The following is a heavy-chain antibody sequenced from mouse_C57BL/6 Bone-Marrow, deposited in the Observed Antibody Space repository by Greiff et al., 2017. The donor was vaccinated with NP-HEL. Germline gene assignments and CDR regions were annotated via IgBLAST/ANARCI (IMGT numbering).Heavy chain of an antibody. V-gene: IGHV2-9-1*01. D-gene: IGHD2-3*01. CDR1: GFSFTSYA. CDR3: ARHGYYVRYAMDY. Sequence: QVQLKESGPGLVAPSQCLSITCTVSGFSFTSYAISWVRQPPGKGLEWLGLICTGGGTNYNSALKSRLSISKDNSKSQVFLKMNSLQTEDTARYYCARHGYYVRYAMDYWGQGTSVTVSS. J-gene: IGHJ4*01. CDR2: ICTGGGT.